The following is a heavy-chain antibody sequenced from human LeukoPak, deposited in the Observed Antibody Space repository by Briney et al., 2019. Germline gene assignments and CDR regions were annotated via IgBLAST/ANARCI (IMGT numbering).Heavy chain of an antibody. CDR3: ARVVGTVAGTGPLN. J-gene: IGHJ4*02. CDR1: GYTFTSYD. D-gene: IGHD6-19*01. Sequence: ASVKVSCKASGYTFTSYDINWVRQATGQGLEWMGWMNPNSGNTGYAQKFQGRVTMTTDTSTSTAYMELRSLRSDDTAVYYCARVVGTVAGTGPLNWGQGTLVTVSS. CDR2: MNPNSGNT. V-gene: IGHV1-8*01.